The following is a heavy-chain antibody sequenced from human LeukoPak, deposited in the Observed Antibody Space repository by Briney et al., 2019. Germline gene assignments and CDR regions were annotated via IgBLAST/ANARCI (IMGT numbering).Heavy chain of an antibody. J-gene: IGHJ6*03. CDR1: GFTFSSYG. CDR2: IWYDGSNK. Sequence: GGSLRLSCAASGFTFSSYGMHWVRQAPGKGLEWVAVIWYDGSNKYYADPVKGRFTISRDNSKNTLSLQMNSLRAEDTAVYYCAKGPWLGYYYMDVWGKGTTVTVSS. CDR3: AKGPWLGYYYMDV. D-gene: IGHD6-19*01. V-gene: IGHV3-33*06.